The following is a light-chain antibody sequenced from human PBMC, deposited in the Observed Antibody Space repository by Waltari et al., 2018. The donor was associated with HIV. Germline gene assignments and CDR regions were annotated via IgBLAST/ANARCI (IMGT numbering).Light chain of an antibody. V-gene: IGKV3-11*01. CDR2: DAS. J-gene: IGKJ5*01. Sequence: EIVLTQSPATLSLSPGDRATLSCRTSQSISTFLAWYQVKPGQAPRLLIYDASNRATGIPARFSGSGSGTDFSLTISSLEPEDFAVYYCQQRSNWPPITFGQGTRLEIK. CDR3: QQRSNWPPIT. CDR1: QSISTF.